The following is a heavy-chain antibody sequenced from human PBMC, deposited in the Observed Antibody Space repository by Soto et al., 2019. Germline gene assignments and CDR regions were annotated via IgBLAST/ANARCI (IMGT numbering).Heavy chain of an antibody. CDR1: GFTFSSYA. CDR2: IDGSGTA. J-gene: IGHJ4*02. CDR3: AKGSRALDGSGSA. Sequence: GGSLRLSCAASGFTFSSYAMTWVRQTPGKGLEWVSNIDGSGTAYYTDAVKGRFTISRDNSKNTLYLQMNSLSAEDTAVYYCAKGSRALDGSGSAWGQGTLVTVSS. V-gene: IGHV3-23*01. D-gene: IGHD3-10*01.